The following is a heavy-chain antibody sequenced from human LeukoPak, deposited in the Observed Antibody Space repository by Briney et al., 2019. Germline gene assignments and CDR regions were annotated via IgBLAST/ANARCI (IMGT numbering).Heavy chain of an antibody. CDR1: GFSFSSSA. V-gene: IGHV3-64D*09. CDR3: VSTYYFDSSGYYPFDY. Sequence: GGSLRLSCSASGFSFSSSAMHWVRQAPGKGLEYVSGISSNGGSTHYADSVKGRFIISRDNSKNTLYLQMSSLRVEDTAVYSCVSTYYFDSSGYYPFDYWGQGTLVTVSS. CDR2: ISSNGGST. J-gene: IGHJ4*02. D-gene: IGHD3-22*01.